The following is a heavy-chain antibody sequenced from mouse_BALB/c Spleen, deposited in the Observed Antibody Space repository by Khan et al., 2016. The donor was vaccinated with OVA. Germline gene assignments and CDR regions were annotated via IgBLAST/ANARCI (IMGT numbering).Heavy chain of an antibody. CDR1: GYTFTKYW. D-gene: IGHD2-3*01. V-gene: IGHV1-7*01. J-gene: IGHJ3*01. CDR2: INPSTGYT. Sequence: QVQLKESGAELAKPGASVKMSCKASGYTFTKYWMHWVKQRPGQGLEWIGYINPSTGYTEYNQKFKDKATLTADKSSSTAYMQLSSLTSEDSAVYYCVRRGIYDGYYVGFAYWGQGTLVTVSA. CDR3: VRRGIYDGYYVGFAY.